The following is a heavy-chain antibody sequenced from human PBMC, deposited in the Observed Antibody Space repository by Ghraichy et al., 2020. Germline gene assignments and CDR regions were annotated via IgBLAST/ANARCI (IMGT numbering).Heavy chain of an antibody. V-gene: IGHV4-4*02. Sequence: SETLSLTFAVSGGSITSNWWSWVRQPPGKGLEWIGEIYHGGNSNYNASLKSRVIISLDRSRNQFSLELTSVTAADTAVYYCARHIAVSGTRGFDFWGQGILVTVSS. D-gene: IGHD6-19*01. CDR2: IYHGGNS. CDR3: ARHIAVSGTRGFDF. J-gene: IGHJ4*02. CDR1: GGSITSNW.